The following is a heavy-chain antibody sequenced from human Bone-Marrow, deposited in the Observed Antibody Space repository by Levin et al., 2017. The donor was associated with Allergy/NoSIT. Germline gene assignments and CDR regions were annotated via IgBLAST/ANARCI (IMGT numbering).Heavy chain of an antibody. CDR3: ARDLSLLRALFDY. CDR2: INLNSGGT. J-gene: IGHJ4*02. V-gene: IGHV1-2*02. D-gene: IGHD1-26*01. Sequence: GASVKVSCKASGYTFTDYYIHWVRQAPGQGLEGRGWINLNSGGTNYAQKFQGRVTMTRDTSISTAYMDRSRRRSDDTSVFSCARDLSLLRALFDYWGQGTLVTVSS. CDR1: GYTFTDYY.